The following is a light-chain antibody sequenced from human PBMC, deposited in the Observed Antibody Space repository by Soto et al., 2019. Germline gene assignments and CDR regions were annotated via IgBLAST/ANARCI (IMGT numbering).Light chain of an antibody. CDR1: TSDVGAYNS. J-gene: IGLJ2*01. Sequence: QSVLTQPPSASGSPGQSVTISCTGTTSDVGAYNSVSWYQQHPGRAPKLLIYEVTKRPSRVPDRFSGSKSGNTASLTVSGLQAEDEADYYCNSYEGSNKLVFGGGTQLTVL. V-gene: IGLV2-8*01. CDR2: EVT. CDR3: NSYEGSNKLV.